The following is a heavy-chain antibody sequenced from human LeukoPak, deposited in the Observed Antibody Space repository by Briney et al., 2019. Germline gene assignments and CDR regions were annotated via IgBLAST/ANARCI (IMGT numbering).Heavy chain of an antibody. CDR2: IIPIFGTA. CDR3: ARGLKPRSVAGTPYYFDY. J-gene: IGHJ4*02. D-gene: IGHD6-19*01. V-gene: IGHV1-69*06. Sequence: ASVKVSCKASGGTFSSYAISWVRQAPGQGLEWMGGIIPIFGTANYAQKFQGRVTITADKSTSTAYMELSSLRSEDTAVYYCARGLKPRSVAGTPYYFDYWGQGTLVTVSS. CDR1: GGTFSSYA.